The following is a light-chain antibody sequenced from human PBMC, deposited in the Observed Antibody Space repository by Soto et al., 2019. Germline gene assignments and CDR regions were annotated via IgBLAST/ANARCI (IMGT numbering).Light chain of an antibody. CDR3: SSYTSTDTPFV. Sequence: QSALTQPASVSGSPGQSITISCTGTSSDVGAYDLVSWYQHHPGKVPALIISEVSNRPSGVSSRFSGSKSGNTASLTISGLQAEDEADYYCSSYTSTDTPFVFGTGTKLTVL. J-gene: IGLJ1*01. V-gene: IGLV2-14*02. CDR1: SSDVGAYDL. CDR2: EVS.